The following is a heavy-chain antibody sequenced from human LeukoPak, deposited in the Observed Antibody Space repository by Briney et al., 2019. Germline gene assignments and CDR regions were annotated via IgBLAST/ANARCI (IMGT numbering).Heavy chain of an antibody. V-gene: IGHV4-61*05. CDR2: IYYSGST. J-gene: IGHJ4*02. CDR1: GGSISTGTSY. D-gene: IGHD6-19*01. CDR3: ARHLAVARYDY. Sequence: KTSETLSLTCTVSGGSISTGTSYWGWIRQPPGKGLEWIGYIYYSGSTNYNPSLKSRVTISVDTSKNQFSLKLSSVTAADTAVYYCARHLAVARYDYWGQGTLVTVSS.